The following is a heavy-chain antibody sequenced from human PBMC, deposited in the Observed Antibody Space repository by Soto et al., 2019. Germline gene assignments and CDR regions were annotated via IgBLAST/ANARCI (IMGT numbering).Heavy chain of an antibody. D-gene: IGHD2-2*01. J-gene: IGHJ6*02. CDR2: INPSGGST. CDR1: GYTFTSYY. Sequence: ASVKVSCKASGYTFTSYYMHWVRQAPGQGLEWMGIINPSGGSTSYAQKFQGRVTMTRDTSTSTVYMELSSLRSEDTAVYYCARRGEYCSSTSCSQQSTYYYYYGMDVWGQGTTVTVSS. V-gene: IGHV1-46*01. CDR3: ARRGEYCSSTSCSQQSTYYYYYGMDV.